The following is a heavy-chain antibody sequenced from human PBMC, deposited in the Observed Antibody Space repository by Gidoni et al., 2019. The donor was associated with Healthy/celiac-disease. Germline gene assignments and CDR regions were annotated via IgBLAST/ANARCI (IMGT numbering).Heavy chain of an antibody. CDR3: ARDPTDSSGYYYVFDY. D-gene: IGHD3-22*01. J-gene: IGHJ4*02. Sequence: QVQLVESGGGVVQPGRPLRPSCAASGFPLLSYGMHWVRQAPGKGLEWVAVIWYDGSNKYYADSVKGRFTISRDNSKNTLYLQMNSLRAEDTAVYYCARDPTDSSGYYYVFDYWGQGTLVTVSS. CDR1: GFPLLSYG. CDR2: IWYDGSNK. V-gene: IGHV3-33*01.